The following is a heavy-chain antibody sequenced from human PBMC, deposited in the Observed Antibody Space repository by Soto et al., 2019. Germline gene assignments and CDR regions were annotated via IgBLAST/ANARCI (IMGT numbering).Heavy chain of an antibody. V-gene: IGHV3-30*18. CDR1: GFTFSSYG. J-gene: IGHJ6*02. Sequence: PGGSLRLSCAASGFTFSSYGMHWVRQAPGKGLEWVAVISYDGSNKYYADSVKGRFTISRDNSKNTLYLQMNSLRAEDTAVYYCAKDRGAYRYYGMDVWGQGTTVTVSS. CDR3: AKDRGAYRYYGMDV. D-gene: IGHD1-26*01. CDR2: ISYDGSNK.